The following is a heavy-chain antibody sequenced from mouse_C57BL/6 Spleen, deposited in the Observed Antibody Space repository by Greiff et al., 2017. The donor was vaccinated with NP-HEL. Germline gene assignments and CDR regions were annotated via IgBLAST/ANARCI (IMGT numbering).Heavy chain of an antibody. CDR2: IRSKSNNYAT. CDR1: GFSFNTYA. J-gene: IGHJ3*01. D-gene: IGHD2-2*01. V-gene: IGHV10-1*01. Sequence: EVKLVESGGGLVQPKGSLKLSCAASGFSFNTYAMNWVRQAPGKGLEWVARIRSKSNNYATYYAESVKDRFTISRDDSESMLYLQMNNLKTEDTAMYYCVRQEGYDSAWFAYWGQGTLVTVSA. CDR3: VRQEGYDSAWFAY.